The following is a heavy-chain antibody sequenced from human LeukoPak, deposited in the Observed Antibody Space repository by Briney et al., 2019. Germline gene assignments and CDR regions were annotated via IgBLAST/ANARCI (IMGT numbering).Heavy chain of an antibody. CDR2: IYHSGST. V-gene: IGHV4-30-2*01. Sequence: SQTLSLTCAVSGGSISSGGYSWSWIRQPPGKGLEWIGYIYHSGSTYYNPSLKSRVTITVDRSKNQFSLKLSSVTAADTAVYYCARESGLRCVDVWGQGTTVTVSS. D-gene: IGHD2-8*01. CDR3: ARESGLRCVDV. J-gene: IGHJ6*02. CDR1: GGSISSGGYS.